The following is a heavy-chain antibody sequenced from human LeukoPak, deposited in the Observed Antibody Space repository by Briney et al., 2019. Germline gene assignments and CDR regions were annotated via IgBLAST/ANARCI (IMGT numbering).Heavy chain of an antibody. Sequence: PGGSLRLSCAASGFTFSTYSMNWVRQAPGKGLEWVSYITSSSETIYYADSVKGRFTTSRDNARNSLYLQMNSLRAEDRAVYYCARDKHNWNYEGLDYWGQGTLVTVPS. V-gene: IGHV3-48*01. D-gene: IGHD1-7*01. J-gene: IGHJ4*02. CDR2: ITSSSETI. CDR3: ARDKHNWNYEGLDY. CDR1: GFTFSTYS.